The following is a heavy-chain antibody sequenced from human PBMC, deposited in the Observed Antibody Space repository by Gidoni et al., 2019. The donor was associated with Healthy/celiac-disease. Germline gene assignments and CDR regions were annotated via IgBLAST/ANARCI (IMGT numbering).Heavy chain of an antibody. V-gene: IGHV4-61*01. CDR3: ARDGGDFWSGYNAFDI. D-gene: IGHD3-3*01. CDR1: GGSVSSGSYY. Sequence: QVQLQESGPGLVKPSETLSLTCTVSGGSVSSGSYYWSWIRQPPGKGLEWIGYIYYSGSTNYNPSLKSRVTISVDTSKNQFSLKLSSVTAADTAVYYCARDGGDFWSGYNAFDIWGQGTMVTVSS. CDR2: IYYSGST. J-gene: IGHJ3*02.